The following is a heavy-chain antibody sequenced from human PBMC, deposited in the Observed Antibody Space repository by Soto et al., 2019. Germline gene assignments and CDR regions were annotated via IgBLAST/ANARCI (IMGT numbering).Heavy chain of an antibody. Sequence: SETLSLTCAVYGGSFSGYYWSWIRQPPGKGLEWIGEINHSGSTNYNPSLKSRVTISVDTSKNQFSLKLSSVTAADTAVYYCARAEPYYFGSGSYSFDYWGQGALVTVSS. CDR3: ARAEPYYFGSGSYSFDY. J-gene: IGHJ4*02. D-gene: IGHD3-10*01. CDR1: GGSFSGYY. CDR2: INHSGST. V-gene: IGHV4-34*01.